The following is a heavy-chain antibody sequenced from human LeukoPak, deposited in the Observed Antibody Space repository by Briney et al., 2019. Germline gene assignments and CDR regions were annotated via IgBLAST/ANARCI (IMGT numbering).Heavy chain of an antibody. CDR3: ARAATIVVVIAYYFDY. Sequence: PGGSLRLSCAASGFTFSSYAMHWVRQAPRKGLEWVAVISYDGSNKYYADSVKGRFTISRDNSKNTLYMQMNSLRAEDTAVYYCARAATIVVVIAYYFDYWGQGTLVTVSS. CDR2: ISYDGSNK. CDR1: GFTFSSYA. D-gene: IGHD3-22*01. V-gene: IGHV3-30-3*01. J-gene: IGHJ4*02.